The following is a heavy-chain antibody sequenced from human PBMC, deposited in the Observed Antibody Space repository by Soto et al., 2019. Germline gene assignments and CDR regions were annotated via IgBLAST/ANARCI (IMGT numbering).Heavy chain of an antibody. CDR2: IHGSTGTT. CDR1: GFTFSSYA. CDR3: AREYGMDV. Sequence: LRLSCAASGFTFSSYAMNWVRQAPGKGLEWVSYIHGSTGTTYYAGSVKGRFTISRDNARNPLYLQMNSLRDEDTAVYYCAREYGMDVWGQGTTVTVSS. V-gene: IGHV3-48*02. J-gene: IGHJ6*02.